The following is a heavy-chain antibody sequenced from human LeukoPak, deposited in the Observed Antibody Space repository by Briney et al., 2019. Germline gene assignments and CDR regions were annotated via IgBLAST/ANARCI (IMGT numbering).Heavy chain of an antibody. Sequence: PGGSLRLSCAASGFTFSDYYMSWIRQAPGKGLEWVSYISSSGSTIYYADSVKGRFTISRDNAKNSLYLQMNSLRAEDTALYYCARDLNYYDSSGYVWGKGTTVTVSS. J-gene: IGHJ6*04. V-gene: IGHV3-11*01. CDR3: ARDLNYYDSSGYV. D-gene: IGHD3-22*01. CDR2: ISSSGSTI. CDR1: GFTFSDYY.